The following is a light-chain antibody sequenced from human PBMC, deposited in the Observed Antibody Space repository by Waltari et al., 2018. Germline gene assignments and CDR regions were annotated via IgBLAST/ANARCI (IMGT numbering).Light chain of an antibody. J-gene: IGKJ1*01. Sequence: EIVLTQSPGTLSLSPGDRAILSCRASQSVSKYLVWYQQKPGQAPTLLIYGASSRATGIPDRFSGSGSGTDFSLTISRLELEDFAVYYCQQYVSLPATFGQGTKVEIE. V-gene: IGKV3-20*01. CDR3: QQYVSLPAT. CDR1: QSVSKY. CDR2: GAS.